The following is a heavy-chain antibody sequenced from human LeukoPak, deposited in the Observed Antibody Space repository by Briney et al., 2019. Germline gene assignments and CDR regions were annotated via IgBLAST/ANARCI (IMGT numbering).Heavy chain of an antibody. CDR2: MNPNSGGT. J-gene: IGHJ6*03. D-gene: IGHD6-13*01. CDR3: ARSIAAAGLYYYYYYYMDV. V-gene: IGHV1-2*06. Sequence: ASVKVSCKASGYTFTGYYMHWVRQAPGQGLEWMGRMNPNSGGTKYAQKFQGRVTMTRDTSISTAYMELSRLRSDDTAVYYCARSIAAAGLYYYYYYYMDVWGKGTTVTVSS. CDR1: GYTFTGYY.